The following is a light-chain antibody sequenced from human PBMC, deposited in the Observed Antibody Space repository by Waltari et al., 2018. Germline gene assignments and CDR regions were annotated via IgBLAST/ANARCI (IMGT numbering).Light chain of an antibody. Sequence: DIQMTQSPSTLSASVVDRVTITCRASQSISSWLAWDQQNPGKAPKLLIYKASSLESGVPSRFSGSGSGTEFTLTISSLQPDDFATYYCQQYNSYWWTFGQGTKVEIK. CDR3: QQYNSYWWT. CDR1: QSISSW. CDR2: KAS. V-gene: IGKV1-5*03. J-gene: IGKJ1*01.